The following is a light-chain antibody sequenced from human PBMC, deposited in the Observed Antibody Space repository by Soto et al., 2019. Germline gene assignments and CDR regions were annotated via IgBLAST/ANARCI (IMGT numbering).Light chain of an antibody. V-gene: IGKV3-15*01. CDR3: QPYNNWPPWT. J-gene: IGKJ1*01. CDR2: GAS. Sequence: EIVMTQSPATLSVSPGERATLSCRASQSVSSNLAWYQQKPGQAPRLLIYGASTRATGIPARFSGSGSGTEFTLTISSLQSEDFEVYYCQPYNNWPPWTVGQGTKVEIK. CDR1: QSVSSN.